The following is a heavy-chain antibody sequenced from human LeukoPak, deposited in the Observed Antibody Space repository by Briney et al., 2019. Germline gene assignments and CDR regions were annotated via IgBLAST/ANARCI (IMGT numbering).Heavy chain of an antibody. J-gene: IGHJ6*03. Sequence: ASVTVSCKASGYTFTSYGISWVRQAPGQGLEWMGWISAYNGNTNYTQKLQGRVTMTTDTSTSTAYMELRSLRSDDTAVYYCARDQKSNSITFGGVIVKDYYYYMDVWGKGTTVTVSS. CDR2: ISAYNGNT. CDR3: ARDQKSNSITFGGVIVKDYYYYMDV. CDR1: GYTFTSYG. V-gene: IGHV1-18*01. D-gene: IGHD3-16*02.